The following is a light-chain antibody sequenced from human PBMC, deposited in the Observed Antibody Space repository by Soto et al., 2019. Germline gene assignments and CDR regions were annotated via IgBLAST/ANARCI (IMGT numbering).Light chain of an antibody. CDR1: QSVSSNY. CDR3: QQYNGYRWT. J-gene: IGKJ1*01. CDR2: GAS. V-gene: IGKV3-20*01. Sequence: EIVLTQSPGTLSLSPGERATLSCRASQSVSSNYLAWYQQKPGQAPRLLIYGASSRATGIPDRFSGSGSGTDFTLTISSLQPDDFATYYCQQYNGYRWTFGQGTKVDIK.